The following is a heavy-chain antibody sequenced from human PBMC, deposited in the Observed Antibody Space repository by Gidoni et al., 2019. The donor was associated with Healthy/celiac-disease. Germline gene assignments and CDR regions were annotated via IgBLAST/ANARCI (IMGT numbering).Heavy chain of an antibody. J-gene: IGHJ4*02. Sequence: QVQLQESGPGLVKPSQTLSLTCTVSGGSISSGDYYWSWIRQPPGKGLEWIGYIYDSGSTYSNPSLKSRLTISVDTSKNQFSLKLSSLTAADTAVYYCVRTRPWSYYFDYWGQGTLVTVSS. CDR3: VRTRPWSYYFDY. D-gene: IGHD6-6*01. CDR2: IYDSGST. CDR1: GGSISSGDYY. V-gene: IGHV4-30-4*01.